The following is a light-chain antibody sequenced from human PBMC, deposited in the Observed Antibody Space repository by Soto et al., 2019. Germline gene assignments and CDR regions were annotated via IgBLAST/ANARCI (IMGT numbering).Light chain of an antibody. CDR2: DAS. Sequence: EIVMTQSAAAVSLSPGERATLSCRASQTIDNTLAWYQRKPGQAPRLLIYDASTRATGVPARFSGSGSGTDFTLTISSLQSEDFAVYYCQHYNYWPYTFGQGTKVDIK. CDR1: QTIDNT. J-gene: IGKJ2*01. V-gene: IGKV3-15*01. CDR3: QHYNYWPYT.